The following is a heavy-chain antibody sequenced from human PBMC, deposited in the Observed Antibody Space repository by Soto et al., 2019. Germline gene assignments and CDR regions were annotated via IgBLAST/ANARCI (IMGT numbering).Heavy chain of an antibody. CDR2: IYSGGST. CDR1: GFTVSSNY. V-gene: IGHV3-53*01. CDR3: ARLEGYGDYGKPMDY. D-gene: IGHD4-17*01. Sequence: EVQLVESGGGLIQPGGSLRLSCAASGFTVSSNYMSWVRQAPGKGLEWVSVIYSGGSTYYADSVKGRFTISRDNSKNTLYLQMNSLRAEDTAVYYWARLEGYGDYGKPMDYWGQGTLVTVSS. J-gene: IGHJ4*02.